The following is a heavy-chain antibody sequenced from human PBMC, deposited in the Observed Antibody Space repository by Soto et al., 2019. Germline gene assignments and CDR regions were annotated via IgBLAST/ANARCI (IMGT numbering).Heavy chain of an antibody. CDR3: ATHSFSYYYGMDV. Sequence: ASVKVSCKASGYTFTGYYMHWVRQAPGQGLEWMGWINPNSGGTNYAQKFQGRVTMTRDTSISTAYMELSRLRSDDTAVYYCATHSFSYYYGMDVWGQGTTVTVSS. CDR2: INPNSGGT. V-gene: IGHV1-2*02. J-gene: IGHJ6*02. CDR1: GYTFTGYY. D-gene: IGHD4-4*01.